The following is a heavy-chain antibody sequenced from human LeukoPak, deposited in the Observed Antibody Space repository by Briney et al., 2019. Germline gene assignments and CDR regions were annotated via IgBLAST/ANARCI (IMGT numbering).Heavy chain of an antibody. CDR2: ISYDGSNK. CDR1: GFTFSSYG. D-gene: IGHD2-15*01. CDR3: AKDLAVVVVAADAFDY. Sequence: PGGSLRLSCAASGFTFSSYGMHWVRQAQGKGLEWVAVISYDGSNKYYADSVKGRFTIARDNSKNTLYLQMNSRRAGDTAVYYCAKDLAVVVVAADAFDYWGQGTLVTVSS. V-gene: IGHV3-30*18. J-gene: IGHJ4*02.